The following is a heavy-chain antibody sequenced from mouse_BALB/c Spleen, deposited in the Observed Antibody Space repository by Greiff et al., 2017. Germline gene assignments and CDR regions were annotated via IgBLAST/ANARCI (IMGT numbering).Heavy chain of an antibody. CDR2: INSNGGST. CDR3: ARPYDGYSAWFAY. Sequence: EVKRVESGGGLVQPGGSLKLSCAASGFAFSSYGMSWVRQTPDKRLELVATINSNGGSTYYPDSVKGRFTISRDNAKNTLYLQMSSLKSEDTAMYYCARPYDGYSAWFAYWGQGTLVTVSA. CDR1: GFAFSSYG. J-gene: IGHJ3*01. D-gene: IGHD2-3*01. V-gene: IGHV5-6-3*01.